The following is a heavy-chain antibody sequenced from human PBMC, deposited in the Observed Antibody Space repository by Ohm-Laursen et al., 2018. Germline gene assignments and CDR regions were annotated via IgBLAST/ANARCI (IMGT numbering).Heavy chain of an antibody. CDR1: GFTFSSYA. CDR2: ISSSSSYI. V-gene: IGHV3-21*01. Sequence: SLRLSCAASGFTFSSYATSWVRQAPGKGLEWVSSISSSSSYIYYADSVKGRFTISRDNAKNSLYLQMNSLRAEDTAVYYCARDSDSFEAFDIWGQGTMVTVSS. CDR3: ARDSDSFEAFDI. D-gene: IGHD2-15*01. J-gene: IGHJ3*02.